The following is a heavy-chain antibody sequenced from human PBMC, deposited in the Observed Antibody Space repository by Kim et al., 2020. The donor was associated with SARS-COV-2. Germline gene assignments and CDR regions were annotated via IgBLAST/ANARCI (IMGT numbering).Heavy chain of an antibody. V-gene: IGHV4-39*01. J-gene: IGHJ4*01. CDR2: SYYSGST. D-gene: IGHD3-22*01. Sequence: SETLSLTCTVSGGSISSSSYYWGWIRQPPGKGLEWIGTSYYSGSTYYNPSLKSRVTISVDTSKNQFSLKLSSVTAADTAVYYCARLSFGSSGYYYGGFD. CDR1: GGSISSSSYY. CDR3: ARLSFGSSGYYYGGFD.